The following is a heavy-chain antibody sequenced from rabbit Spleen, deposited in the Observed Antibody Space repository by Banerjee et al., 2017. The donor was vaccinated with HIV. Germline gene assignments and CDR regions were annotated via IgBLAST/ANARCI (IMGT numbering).Heavy chain of an antibody. Sequence: QSLEESGGDLVKPGASLKLSCKASGFDFSVYGLSWVRQAPGKGLEWIGYIDPIFGRTYYASWVNGRFTISSHNAQNTLYLQLNSLTAADTATYFCVRDLGYDDYSEKGYFNLWGPGTLVTVS. V-gene: IGHV1S7*01. J-gene: IGHJ4*01. D-gene: IGHD2-1*01. CDR1: GFDFSVYG. CDR2: IDPIFGRT. CDR3: VRDLGYDDYSEKGYFNL.